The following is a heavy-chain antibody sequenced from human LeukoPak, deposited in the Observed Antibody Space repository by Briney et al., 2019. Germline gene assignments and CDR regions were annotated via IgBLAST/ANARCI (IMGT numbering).Heavy chain of an antibody. CDR1: GGSFSGYY. V-gene: IGHV4-34*01. Sequence: SETLSLTCAVYGGSFSGYYWSWIRQPPGKGLEWIGEINHSGSTNYNPSLKSRVTISVVTSKNQFSLKLSSVTAADTAVYYCARCHTVYYYYGMDVWGQGTTVTVSS. J-gene: IGHJ6*02. CDR3: ARCHTVYYYYGMDV. CDR2: INHSGST.